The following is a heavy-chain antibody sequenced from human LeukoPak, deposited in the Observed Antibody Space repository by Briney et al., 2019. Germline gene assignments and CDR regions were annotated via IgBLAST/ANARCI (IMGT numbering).Heavy chain of an antibody. Sequence: GGSLRLSCAASGFTFSSYAMHWVRQAPGKGLEWVAVISYDGSNKYYADSVKGRFTISRDNSKNTLYLQMNSLRAEDTAVYYCARDTGRYCDSYFDYWGQGTLVTVSS. CDR3: ARDTGRYCDSYFDY. CDR2: ISYDGSNK. D-gene: IGHD3-9*01. J-gene: IGHJ4*02. V-gene: IGHV3-30*04. CDR1: GFTFSSYA.